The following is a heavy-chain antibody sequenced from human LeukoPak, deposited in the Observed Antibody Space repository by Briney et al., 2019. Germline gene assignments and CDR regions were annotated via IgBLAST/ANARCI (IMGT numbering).Heavy chain of an antibody. J-gene: IGHJ4*02. Sequence: SETLSLTCTVSLDSTTSNFWSRVRQPPGKGLEWIGEIHRSGSPNYNPSLQSRVTISIDRSRNQIALELSSVTAADTAVYYCVREILGGFNPGAYWGQGTLVTVSS. CDR3: VREILGGFNPGAY. D-gene: IGHD1-14*01. CDR1: LDSTTSNF. CDR2: IHRSGSP. V-gene: IGHV4-4*02.